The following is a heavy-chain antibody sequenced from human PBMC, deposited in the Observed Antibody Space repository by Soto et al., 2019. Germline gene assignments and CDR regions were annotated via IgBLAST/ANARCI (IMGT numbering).Heavy chain of an antibody. V-gene: IGHV1-18*04. Sequence: QVPLVQSGAEVKKPGASVKVSCKASGYTFTSYGISWVRQAPGQGLEWMGWISAYNGNTNYAQKLQGRVTMTTDTSTSTAYMELRSLRSDDTAVYYCARGDYDFWSGYSPHFDYWGQGTLVTVSS. D-gene: IGHD3-3*01. CDR2: ISAYNGNT. CDR1: GYTFTSYG. J-gene: IGHJ4*02. CDR3: ARGDYDFWSGYSPHFDY.